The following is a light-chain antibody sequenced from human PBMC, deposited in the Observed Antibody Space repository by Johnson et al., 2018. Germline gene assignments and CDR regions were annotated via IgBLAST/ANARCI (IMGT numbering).Light chain of an antibody. Sequence: QSVLTQPPSVSAAPGQKVTISCSGSSSNIGNNYVSWYQQLPGTAPKLLIYENNKRPSGIPDRFSGSKSGTSATLGITGLQTGDAADDYCGTWDGSLGAGNVCGTGTKVTVL. CDR1: SSNIGNNY. CDR2: ENN. J-gene: IGLJ1*01. CDR3: GTWDGSLGAGNV. V-gene: IGLV1-51*02.